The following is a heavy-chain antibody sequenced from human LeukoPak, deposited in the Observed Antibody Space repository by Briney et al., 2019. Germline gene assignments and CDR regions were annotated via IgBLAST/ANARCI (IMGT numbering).Heavy chain of an antibody. CDR1: GGTFSSYA. Sequence: ASVKVSCKASGGTFSSYAISWVRQAPGQGLEWMGGIIPIFGIANYAQKFQGRVTITADESTSTAYMELSSLRSEDTAVYYCARDLLDYDSSGYSDYWGQGTLVTVSS. D-gene: IGHD3-22*01. J-gene: IGHJ4*02. V-gene: IGHV1-69*13. CDR3: ARDLLDYDSSGYSDY. CDR2: IIPIFGIA.